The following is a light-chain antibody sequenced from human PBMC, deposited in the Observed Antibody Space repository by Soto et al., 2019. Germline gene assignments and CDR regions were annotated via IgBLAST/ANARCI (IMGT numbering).Light chain of an antibody. CDR1: QSVTSY. Sequence: IVLTQSPGPLSLSPGERATLSCRASQSVTSYLAWYQQKPGQAPRLLIYGASFRATDVPDRFTAGGSGTDFTLTISRLEPEDYAVYYCQQYGRARLTFGGGTKVEIK. V-gene: IGKV3-20*01. CDR3: QQYGRARLT. J-gene: IGKJ4*01. CDR2: GAS.